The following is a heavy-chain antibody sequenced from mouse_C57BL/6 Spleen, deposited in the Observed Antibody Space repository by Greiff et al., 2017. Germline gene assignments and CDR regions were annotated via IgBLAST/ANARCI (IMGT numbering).Heavy chain of an antibody. D-gene: IGHD2-3*01. J-gene: IGHJ2*01. CDR3: ARADGYYFDY. CDR2: IHPNSGST. V-gene: IGHV1-64*01. CDR1: GYTFTSYW. Sequence: QVQLQQPGAELVKPGASVKLSCKASGYTFTSYWLHWVKQRPGQGLEWIGMIHPNSGSTNYNEKFKSKATLTVDKSSSTAYMQLSSLTSEDSAVYYCARADGYYFDYWGQGTTLTVSS.